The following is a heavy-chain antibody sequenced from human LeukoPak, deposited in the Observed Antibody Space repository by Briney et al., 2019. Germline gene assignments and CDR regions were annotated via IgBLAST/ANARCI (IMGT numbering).Heavy chain of an antibody. CDR2: IYHSGST. V-gene: IGHV4-30-2*01. Sequence: SETLSLTCTVSGGSISSGGTYWGWPRQPPGRGLEGIRYIYHSGSTYYNPSLKSRVTISVDRSKNQFSLKLSSVTAADTALYYCARTSDSSGYYFDYWGQGTLVTVSS. CDR3: ARTSDSSGYYFDY. D-gene: IGHD3-22*01. J-gene: IGHJ4*02. CDR1: GGSISSGGTY.